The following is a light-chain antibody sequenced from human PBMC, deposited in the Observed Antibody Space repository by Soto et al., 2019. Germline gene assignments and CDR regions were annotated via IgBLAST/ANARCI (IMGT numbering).Light chain of an antibody. CDR2: DVS. CDR1: SSDVGAYNY. CDR3: CSYTYSAYV. J-gene: IGLJ1*01. Sequence: QSVVAQPRPVSGSPGQSVTLSCTGTSSDVGAYNYVSWYQQHPAKAPNLMIYDVSKRPSGVPDRFSGSKSGNTASLTISGLQAEDEGDYYCCSYTYSAYVFGTGTKVTVL. V-gene: IGLV2-11*01.